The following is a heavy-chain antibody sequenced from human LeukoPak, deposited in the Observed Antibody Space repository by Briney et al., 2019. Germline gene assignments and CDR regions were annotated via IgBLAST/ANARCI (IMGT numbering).Heavy chain of an antibody. J-gene: IGHJ4*02. CDR2: IYYYSGSI. Sequence: SETLSLTCTVSGYSISSGFYWGWIRPPPGEGLEWIGNIYYYSGSIYFNSSLKSRVTISVDTSKNQFSLKLSSVTAADTAFYYCARSRVPHYFDSWGQGTLVTVSS. CDR1: GYSISSGFY. CDR3: ARSRVPHYFDS. V-gene: IGHV4-38-2*02. D-gene: IGHD3-10*02.